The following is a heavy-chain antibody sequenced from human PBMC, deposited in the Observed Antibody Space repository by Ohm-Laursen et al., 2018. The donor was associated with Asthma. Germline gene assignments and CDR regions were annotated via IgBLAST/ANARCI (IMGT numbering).Heavy chain of an antibody. CDR3: ARDVMVYAIDYYYGMDV. CDR2: IWYDGSNK. V-gene: IGHV3-33*01. D-gene: IGHD2-8*01. CDR1: GFTFSSYG. Sequence: SLRLSCAASGFTFSSYGMHWVRQAPGKGLEWVAVIWYDGSNKYYADSVKGRFTISRDNSKNTLYLQMNSLRAEDTAVYYCARDVMVYAIDYYYGMDVWGQGTTVTVSS. J-gene: IGHJ6*02.